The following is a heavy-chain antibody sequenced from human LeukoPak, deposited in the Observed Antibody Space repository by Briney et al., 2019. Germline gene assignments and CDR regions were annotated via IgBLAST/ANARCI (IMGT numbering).Heavy chain of an antibody. Sequence: SETLSLTCAVYGGSFSGYYWSWIRQPPGKGLEWIGEINHSGSTNYNPSLKSLVTISVDTSKNQFSLKLSSVTAADAAVYYCARLETNTGIAAAGIDYWGQGTLVTVSS. D-gene: IGHD6-13*01. V-gene: IGHV4-34*01. CDR2: INHSGST. CDR1: GGSFSGYY. CDR3: ARLETNTGIAAAGIDY. J-gene: IGHJ4*02.